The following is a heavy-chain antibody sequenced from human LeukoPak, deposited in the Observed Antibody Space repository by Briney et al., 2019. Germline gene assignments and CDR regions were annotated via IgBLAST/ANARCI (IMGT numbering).Heavy chain of an antibody. J-gene: IGHJ3*02. Sequence: SGGSLRLSCPASGFSFTRYWMSWVRQAPGKGPEWVANIKEDGSEQFYGDSVKGRFTISRDNAKNSLYLQMNSLRVEDTAVYHCVRDRTPAYYSGSSGYYDAYDIWGQGRMVTVS. V-gene: IGHV3-7*01. CDR1: GFSFTRYW. CDR3: VRDRTPAYYSGSSGYYDAYDI. D-gene: IGHD3-22*01. CDR2: IKEDGSEQ.